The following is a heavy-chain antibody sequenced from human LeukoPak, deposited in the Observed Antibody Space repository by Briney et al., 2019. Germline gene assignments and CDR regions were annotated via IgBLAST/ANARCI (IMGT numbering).Heavy chain of an antibody. CDR2: IYYSGST. J-gene: IGHJ3*02. CDR1: GGSISSSSYY. D-gene: IGHD3-22*01. CDR3: ARQRRITMIVVVTNPRGAFDI. Sequence: SETLSLTCTVSGGSISSSSYYWGWIRQPPGKGLEWIGSIYYSGSTYYNPSLKSRVTISVDTSKNQFSLKLSSVTAADTAVYYCARQRRITMIVVVTNPRGAFDIWGQGTMVTVSS. V-gene: IGHV4-39*01.